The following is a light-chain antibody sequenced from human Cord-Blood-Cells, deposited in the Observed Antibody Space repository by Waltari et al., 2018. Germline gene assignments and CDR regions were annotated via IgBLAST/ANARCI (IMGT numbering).Light chain of an antibody. CDR2: AGS. CDR1: SSDVGSYNL. J-gene: IGLJ2*01. Sequence: QSALTQPAPVSGSPGQSITISCTRTSSDVGSYNLASWYQQHPGKAPKLMIYAGSKRPSGVSNRFSGSKSGNTASLTISGLQAEDEADYYCCSYAGSSTYVVFGGGTKLTVL. CDR3: CSYAGSSTYVV. V-gene: IGLV2-23*01.